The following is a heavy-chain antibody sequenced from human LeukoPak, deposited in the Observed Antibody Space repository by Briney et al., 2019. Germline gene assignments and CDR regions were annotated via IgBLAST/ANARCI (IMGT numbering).Heavy chain of an antibody. V-gene: IGHV3-23*01. CDR1: GFTFSSYA. CDR2: ISGSGGST. Sequence: GGSLRLSCAASGFTFSSYAMSWVRQAPGKGLEWVSAISGSGGSTYYADSVKGRFTISRDNSKNTLYLQMNSLRAEDTAVYYCARDHRPGSGSYYNVNYYYYYMDVWGKGTTVTVSS. CDR3: ARDHRPGSGSYYNVNYYYYYMDV. J-gene: IGHJ6*03. D-gene: IGHD3-10*01.